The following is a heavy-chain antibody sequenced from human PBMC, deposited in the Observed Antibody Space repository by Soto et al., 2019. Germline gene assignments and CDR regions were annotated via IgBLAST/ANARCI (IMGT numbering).Heavy chain of an antibody. J-gene: IGHJ6*03. Sequence: SETLSLTCTVSGGSISGSSYYWGWIRQPPGKGLEWIGSIYYSGSTYYNPSLKSRVTISVDTSKNQFSLKLSSVTAADTAVYYCATLPPSPGGNTYYYYMDVWGKGTTVTVSS. V-gene: IGHV4-39*01. D-gene: IGHD2-15*01. CDR3: ATLPPSPGGNTYYYYMDV. CDR2: IYYSGST. CDR1: GGSISGSSYY.